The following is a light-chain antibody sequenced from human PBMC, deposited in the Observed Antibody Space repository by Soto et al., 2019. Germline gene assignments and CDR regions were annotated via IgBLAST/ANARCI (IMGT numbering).Light chain of an antibody. J-gene: IGLJ2*01. V-gene: IGLV1-44*01. CDR2: SNT. CDR3: AAWDDSLNGVI. CDR1: SSNIGSYI. Sequence: QAVVTQPPSASGTPGQRVTISCSGTSSNIGSYIVNWYQQLPGTAPKLLIYSNTQRPSGVPDRFSGSKSGTSASLAISGLQSEDEAGYYCAAWDDSLNGVIFGGGTKVTVL.